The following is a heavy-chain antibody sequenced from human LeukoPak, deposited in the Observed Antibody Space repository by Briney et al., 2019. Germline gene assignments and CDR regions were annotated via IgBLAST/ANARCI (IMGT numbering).Heavy chain of an antibody. CDR2: ISSSSYI. CDR3: ARGFYGGNSVHAFDI. CDR1: GFTFSSYS. Sequence: PGGSLRLSCAASGFTFSSYSMNWVRQAPGKGLEWVSSISSSSYIYYADSVKGRFTISRDNAKNSLYLQMNSLRAEDTAVYYCARGFYGGNSVHAFDIWGQGTMVTASS. V-gene: IGHV3-21*01. J-gene: IGHJ3*02. D-gene: IGHD4-23*01.